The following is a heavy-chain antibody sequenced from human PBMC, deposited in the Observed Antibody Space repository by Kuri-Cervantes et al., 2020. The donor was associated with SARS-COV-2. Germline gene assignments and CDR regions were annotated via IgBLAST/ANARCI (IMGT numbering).Heavy chain of an antibody. CDR3: ARKGVVVPTPVDYYCAMDV. D-gene: IGHD2-2*01. Sequence: ASVKVSCKASGYSLTNYDMIWVRQAPGQGLEWMGWIGTNNGNKVYAQKFQGRVTMTTDTSTNTASMELTSLRSDDTAVYYCARKGVVVPTPVDYYCAMDVWGQGTTVTVSS. V-gene: IGHV1-18*01. J-gene: IGHJ6*02. CDR2: IGTNNGNK. CDR1: GYSLTNYD.